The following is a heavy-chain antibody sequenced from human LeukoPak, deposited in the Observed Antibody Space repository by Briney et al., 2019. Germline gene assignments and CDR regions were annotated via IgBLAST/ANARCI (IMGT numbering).Heavy chain of an antibody. J-gene: IGHJ5*02. V-gene: IGHV4-61*01. Sequence: SETLSLTCTVSGGSVSSGSYYWSWIRQPPGKGLEWVGYIYYSGSTYYNPSLKSRVTISVNTSKNQFSLKMSSVTAADPAVYYCARASGGVFVLWGQGTLVSVFS. CDR3: ARASGGVFVL. D-gene: IGHD2-8*02. CDR2: IYYSGST. CDR1: GGSVSSGSYY.